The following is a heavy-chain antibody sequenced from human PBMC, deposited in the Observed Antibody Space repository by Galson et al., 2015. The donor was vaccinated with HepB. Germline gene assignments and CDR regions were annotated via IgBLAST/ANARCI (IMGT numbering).Heavy chain of an antibody. CDR2: ISGSGGRT. CDR3: AKGWSAVFYDMDV. Sequence: VISGSGGRTHYADSVKGRFTISRDNSKNTLYLQMNSLRAEDTAVYYCAKGWSAVFYDMDVWGQGTTVIVSS. J-gene: IGHJ6*02. D-gene: IGHD2-8*01. V-gene: IGHV3-23*01.